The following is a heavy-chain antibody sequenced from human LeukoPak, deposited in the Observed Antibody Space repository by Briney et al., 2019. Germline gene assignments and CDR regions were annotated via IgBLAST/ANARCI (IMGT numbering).Heavy chain of an antibody. CDR1: GYTFTDYD. Sequence: GASVRVSCKSSGYTFTDYDINWVRQAAGQGLEWMGWMNPDSGNTGYAQKFQGRVTMTRNTSISTAYMELSSRRSEDTAVYYCARGRLSRRGRVLDAFDIWGQGTMVTVSS. CDR3: ARGRLSRRGRVLDAFDI. CDR2: MNPDSGNT. D-gene: IGHD3-16*01. V-gene: IGHV1-8*02. J-gene: IGHJ3*02.